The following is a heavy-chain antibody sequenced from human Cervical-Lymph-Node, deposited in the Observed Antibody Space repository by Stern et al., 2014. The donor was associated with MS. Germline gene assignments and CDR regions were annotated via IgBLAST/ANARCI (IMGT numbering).Heavy chain of an antibody. CDR2: IWDDGSNK. CDR3: AKGDSSSPLEY. V-gene: IGHV3-33*06. CDR1: GFTFSSYG. D-gene: IGHD6-6*01. Sequence: VQLVESGGGVVQPGRSLRISCAASGFTFSSYGIHWVRQTPGKGLEWVAVIWDDGSNKYYADSVKGRFTISRDNSENTVYLQMNSLRPEDTAVYYCAKGDSSSPLEYWGQGTLVTVSS. J-gene: IGHJ4*02.